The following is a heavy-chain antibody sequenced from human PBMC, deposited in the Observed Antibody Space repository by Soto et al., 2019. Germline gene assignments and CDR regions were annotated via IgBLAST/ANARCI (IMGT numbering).Heavy chain of an antibody. CDR2: INHSGST. J-gene: IGHJ4*02. V-gene: IGHV4-34*01. D-gene: IGHD3-10*01. CDR1: GGSFSGYY. CDR3: ARVYRITMVRGVSHFDY. Sequence: QVQLQQWGAGLLKPSETLSLTCAVYGGSFSGYYWSWIRQPPGKGLEWIGEINHSGSTNYNPSLKSRVTISVDTSKNQLSLKLSSLTAADTAVYYCARVYRITMVRGVSHFDYWGQGTLVTVSS.